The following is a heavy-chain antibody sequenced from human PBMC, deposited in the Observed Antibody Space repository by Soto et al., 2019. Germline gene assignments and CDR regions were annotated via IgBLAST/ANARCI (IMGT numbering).Heavy chain of an antibody. J-gene: IGHJ5*02. CDR1: GDSISSRSYY. Sequence: QLQLQESGPGLVKPSETLSLTCTVSGDSISSRSYYWGWIRQSPGKGLECIGTIYDSGDTYYNPSLKSRITMSVDTSKNQFSVKLTPVTAADTAVYYCARSSPEPRLFMSPFSPWGQGSLVTVAS. CDR3: ARSSPEPRLFMSPFSP. V-gene: IGHV4-39*01. D-gene: IGHD3-3*02. CDR2: IYDSGDT.